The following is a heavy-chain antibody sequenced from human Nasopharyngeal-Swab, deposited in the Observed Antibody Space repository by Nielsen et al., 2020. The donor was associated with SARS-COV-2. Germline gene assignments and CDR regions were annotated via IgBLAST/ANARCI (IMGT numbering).Heavy chain of an antibody. V-gene: IGHV3-21*01. CDR3: ARGTVFGVANGMDV. CDR1: GFTVSSNY. J-gene: IGHJ6*02. Sequence: GGSLRLSCAASGFTVSSNYMNWVRQAPGKGLEWVSSIGRYGTDIFHADSVKGRFSVFRDAANKSIYLQMRSLRAEDTAVYYCARGTVFGVANGMDVWGQGTTVTVSS. D-gene: IGHD3-3*01. CDR2: IGRYGTDI.